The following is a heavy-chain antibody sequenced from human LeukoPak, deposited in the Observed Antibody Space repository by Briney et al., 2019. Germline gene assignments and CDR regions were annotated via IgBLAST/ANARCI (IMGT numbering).Heavy chain of an antibody. CDR3: ARVMYYYDSSGYLRGPDAFDI. CDR2: IYYSGST. CDR1: GGSISSSSYY. Sequence: PSETLSLTCTVSGGSISSSSYYWGWIRQPQGKGLEWIGSIYYSGSTYYNPSLKSRVTISVDTSKNQFSLKLSSVTAADTAVYYCARVMYYYDSSGYLRGPDAFDIWGQGTMVTVSS. V-gene: IGHV4-39*07. J-gene: IGHJ3*02. D-gene: IGHD3-22*01.